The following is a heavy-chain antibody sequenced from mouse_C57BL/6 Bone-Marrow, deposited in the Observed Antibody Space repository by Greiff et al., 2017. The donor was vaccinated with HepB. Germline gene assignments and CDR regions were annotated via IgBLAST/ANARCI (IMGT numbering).Heavy chain of an antibody. CDR2: INPNNGGT. D-gene: IGHD1-1*01. Sequence: VQLQQSGPELVKPGASVKIPCKASGYTFTDYNMDWVKQSHGKSLEWIGDINPNNGGTNYNQKFKGKATLTVDKSSSTAYMELRSLTSEDTAVYYCARFIYYYGLDYWGQGTTLTVSS. CDR3: ARFIYYYGLDY. CDR1: GYTFTDYN. V-gene: IGHV1-18*01. J-gene: IGHJ2*01.